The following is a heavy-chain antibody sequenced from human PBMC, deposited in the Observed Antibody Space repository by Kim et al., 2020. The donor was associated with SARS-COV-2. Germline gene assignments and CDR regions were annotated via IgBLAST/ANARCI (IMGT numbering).Heavy chain of an antibody. J-gene: IGHJ3*02. CDR3: AKGIKQWIQLWRGFDAFDI. D-gene: IGHD5-18*01. V-gene: IGHV3-9*01. Sequence: GRFTISRDNAKNSLYLQMNSLRAEDTALYYCAKGIKQWIQLWRGFDAFDIWGQGTMVTVSS.